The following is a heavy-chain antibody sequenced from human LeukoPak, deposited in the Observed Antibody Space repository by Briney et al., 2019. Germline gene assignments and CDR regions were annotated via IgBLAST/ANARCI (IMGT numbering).Heavy chain of an antibody. CDR2: LSPSGGIT. D-gene: IGHD3-10*02. CDR1: GFXFSTYA. J-gene: IGHJ4*02. CDR3: ARGVNYFVLEY. V-gene: IGHV3-23*01. Sequence: GGSLRLSCAASGFXFSTYAISWVRQAPGKGLEWVSALSPSGGITYYEDSVKGRFTISRDNSKNTLYLQMNSLRAEDTAVYYCARGVNYFVLEYWGQGTLVTISS.